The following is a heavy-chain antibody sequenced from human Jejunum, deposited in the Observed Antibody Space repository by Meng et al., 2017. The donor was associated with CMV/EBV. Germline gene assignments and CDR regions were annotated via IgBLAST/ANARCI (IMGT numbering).Heavy chain of an antibody. D-gene: IGHD2/OR15-2a*01. CDR2: IEYDGSTK. V-gene: IGHV3-30*02. CDR1: FTFRTYG. J-gene: IGHJ4*02. Sequence: FTFRTYGIHWVRQAPGKGLEWVSFIEYDGSTKDYADSVEGRFTISRDNSKNTVYLQMNSLTTEDTALYYCARDGRANSEYPYFDYWGQGTLVTVSS. CDR3: ARDGRANSEYPYFDY.